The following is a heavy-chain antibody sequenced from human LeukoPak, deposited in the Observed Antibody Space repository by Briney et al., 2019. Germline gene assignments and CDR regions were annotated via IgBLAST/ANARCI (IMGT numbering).Heavy chain of an antibody. Sequence: GGSLRLSCAASGFTFSSYEMNWVRQAPGKGLEWLSYISSSGTTAYYADSVKGRFTISRDNAKNSLYLEMNSLRAEDTAVYYCARDRCSSISCYFDYWGQGTLVTVSS. CDR2: ISSSGTTA. J-gene: IGHJ4*02. V-gene: IGHV3-48*03. D-gene: IGHD2-2*01. CDR1: GFTFSSYE. CDR3: ARDRCSSISCYFDY.